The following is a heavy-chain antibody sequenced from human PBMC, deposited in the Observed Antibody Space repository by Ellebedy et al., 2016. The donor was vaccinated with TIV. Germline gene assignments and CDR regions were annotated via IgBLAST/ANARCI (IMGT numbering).Heavy chain of an antibody. CDR3: ARDPVRYFDY. CDR1: GFTFSSYT. D-gene: IGHD1-1*01. Sequence: GGSLRLXCAASGFTFSSYTMSWVRQAPGKGLEWVSDISGSGGSTYYADSVKGRFTISRDNSKNTLYLQMNSLRAEDTAVYYCARDPVRYFDYWGQGTLVTVSS. CDR2: ISGSGGST. V-gene: IGHV3-23*01. J-gene: IGHJ4*02.